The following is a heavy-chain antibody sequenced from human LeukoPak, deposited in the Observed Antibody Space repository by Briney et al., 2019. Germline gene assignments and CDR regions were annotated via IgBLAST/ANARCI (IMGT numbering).Heavy chain of an antibody. CDR2: IIPIFGTA. Sequence: SVKVSCKASGGTFSSYAISWVRQAPGQGLEWMGGIIPIFGTANYAQKFQGRVTITTDESTSPAYMELSSLRSEDTAVYYCARDRMGYCSGGSCWNFDYWGQGTLVTVSS. V-gene: IGHV1-69*05. D-gene: IGHD2-15*01. CDR1: GGTFSSYA. J-gene: IGHJ4*02. CDR3: ARDRMGYCSGGSCWNFDY.